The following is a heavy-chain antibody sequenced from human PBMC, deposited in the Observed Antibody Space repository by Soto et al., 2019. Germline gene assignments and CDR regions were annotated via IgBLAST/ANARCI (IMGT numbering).Heavy chain of an antibody. D-gene: IGHD1-1*01. CDR3: AKVATGEMASVFQAFEI. CDR2: ISGSGVST. CDR1: GFTFSSYA. J-gene: IGHJ3*02. Sequence: GGSLRLSCAASGFTFSSYAMSWVRQAPGKGLEWVSAISGSGVSTYYEGSVKGRFAVSRDNSKSKLYLQMSSLRDEDTAVYYCAKVATGEMASVFQAFEIWGQGTMVTVSS. V-gene: IGHV3-23*01.